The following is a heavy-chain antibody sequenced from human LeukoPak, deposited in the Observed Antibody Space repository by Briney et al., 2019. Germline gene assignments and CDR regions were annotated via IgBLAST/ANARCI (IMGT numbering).Heavy chain of an antibody. CDR3: ARDPSTNYYDISGFDY. CDR1: GGTFSSYA. Sequence: GASVKVSCKASGGTFSSYAISGVRQAPGQGLELMRGIIPIFGTANYAQRFQGRVTITADESTSTAYMELSSLRSEDTAVYYCARDPSTNYYDISGFDYWGQGTLVTVSS. CDR2: IIPIFGTA. V-gene: IGHV1-69*13. J-gene: IGHJ4*02. D-gene: IGHD3-22*01.